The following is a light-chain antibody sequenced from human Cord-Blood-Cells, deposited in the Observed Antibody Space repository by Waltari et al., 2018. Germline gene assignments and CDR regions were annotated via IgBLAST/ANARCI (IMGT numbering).Light chain of an antibody. CDR1: SSNIGNNA. CDR2: YDD. Sequence: QPVLTPPPSVSEAPRPRVTISCSGSSSNIGNNAVNWYQQPPGKAPKLLIYYDDILPSGVSDRFSGSKSGTSASLAISGLQSEDEADYYCAAWDDSLNGVVFGGGTKLTVL. V-gene: IGLV1-36*01. CDR3: AAWDDSLNGVV. J-gene: IGLJ2*01.